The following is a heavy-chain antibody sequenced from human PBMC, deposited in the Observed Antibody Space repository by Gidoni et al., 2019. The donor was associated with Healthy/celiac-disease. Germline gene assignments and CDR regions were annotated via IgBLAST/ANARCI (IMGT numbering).Heavy chain of an antibody. Sequence: EVQLVESGGGLVKPGGSLRLSCAASGFTFSNAWMSWVRQAPGKGLEWVGRIKSKTDGGTTDYAAPVKGRFTISRDDSKNTLYLQMNSLKTEDTAVYYCTTDDYSYYYYGMDVWGQGTTVTVSS. CDR3: TTDDYSYYYYGMDV. D-gene: IGHD2-15*01. J-gene: IGHJ6*02. CDR1: GFTFSNAW. CDR2: IKSKTDGGTT. V-gene: IGHV3-15*01.